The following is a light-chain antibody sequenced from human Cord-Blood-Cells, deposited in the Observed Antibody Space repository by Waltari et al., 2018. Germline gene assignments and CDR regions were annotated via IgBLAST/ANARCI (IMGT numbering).Light chain of an antibody. V-gene: IGLV2-23*02. J-gene: IGLJ3*02. CDR1: SSDVGSYNL. CDR2: EVS. Sequence: QSALTQPASVSGSPGPSITISCTGTSSDVGSYNLVSWYQQHPGNAPKLMIYEVSKRPSGVSNRFSGSKSGNTASLTISGLQAEDEADYYCCSYAGSSTWVFGGGTKLTVL. CDR3: CSYAGSSTWV.